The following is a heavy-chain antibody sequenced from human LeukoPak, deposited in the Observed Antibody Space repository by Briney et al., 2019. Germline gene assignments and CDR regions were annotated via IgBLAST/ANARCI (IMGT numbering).Heavy chain of an antibody. CDR3: ARGGRWLQFPRLFDY. V-gene: IGHV4-34*01. D-gene: IGHD5-24*01. J-gene: IGHJ4*02. Sequence: SETLSLTCAVYGGSFSGYYWSWIRQPPGKGLEWIGEINHSGSTNYNPSLKSRVTISVDTSKNQFSLKLSSVTAADTAVYYCARGGRWLQFPRLFDYWGQGTLVTVSS. CDR1: GGSFSGYY. CDR2: INHSGST.